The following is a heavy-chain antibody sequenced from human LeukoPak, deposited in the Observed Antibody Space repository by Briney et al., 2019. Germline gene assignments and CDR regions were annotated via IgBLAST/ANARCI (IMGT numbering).Heavy chain of an antibody. CDR3: ARVVVRGVIIRGYYFDY. D-gene: IGHD3-10*01. CDR1: GGTFSSYA. V-gene: IGHV1-69*05. CDR2: IIPIFGTA. J-gene: IGHJ4*02. Sequence: SVKVSCKASGGTFSSYAISWVRQAPGQGLEWMGGIIPIFGTANYAQKFQGRVTMTRDTSTSTVYMELSSLRSEDTAVYYCARVVVRGVIIRGYYFDYWGQGTLVTVSS.